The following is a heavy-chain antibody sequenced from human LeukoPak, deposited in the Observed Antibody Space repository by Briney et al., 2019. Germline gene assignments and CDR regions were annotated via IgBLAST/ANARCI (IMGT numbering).Heavy chain of an antibody. J-gene: IGHJ4*02. Sequence: PGGSLRLSCAASGFTFSSYCMNWVRQAPGKGLEWVSSISSSSSYIYYADSVKGRFTISRDNAKNSLYLQMNSLRAEDTAVYYCARDTEGSSWYLYWGQGTLVTVSS. D-gene: IGHD6-13*01. CDR2: ISSSSSYI. CDR1: GFTFSSYC. V-gene: IGHV3-21*01. CDR3: ARDTEGSSWYLY.